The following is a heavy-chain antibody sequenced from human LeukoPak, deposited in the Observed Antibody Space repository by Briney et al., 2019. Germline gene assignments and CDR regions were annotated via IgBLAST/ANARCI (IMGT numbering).Heavy chain of an antibody. J-gene: IGHJ5*02. CDR3: ARIAVNWFDP. Sequence: GASVNVSCKASGGTFSSYAISWVRQAPGQGLERMGGIIPIFGTANYAQKFQGGVTITADESTSTAYMELSSLRSEDTAVYYCARIAVNWFDPWGQGTLVTVSS. CDR2: IIPIFGTA. CDR1: GGTFSSYA. V-gene: IGHV1-69*13.